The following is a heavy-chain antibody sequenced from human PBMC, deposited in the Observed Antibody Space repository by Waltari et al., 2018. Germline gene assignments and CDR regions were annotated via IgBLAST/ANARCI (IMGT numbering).Heavy chain of an antibody. Sequence: EEHLVESGGGLVQPGGSLRLSCAASGFIFSNYEMNWISQAPGKGLEWVSYIRSSGSTSYYADSAKGRFTISRDNAKNSLYLQMNSLRAEDTAVYYCARRDDYGDDPFWTWGQGTLVTVSS. J-gene: IGHJ5*02. D-gene: IGHD4-17*01. CDR2: IRSSGSTS. CDR3: ARRDDYGDDPFWT. CDR1: GFIFSNYE. V-gene: IGHV3-48*03.